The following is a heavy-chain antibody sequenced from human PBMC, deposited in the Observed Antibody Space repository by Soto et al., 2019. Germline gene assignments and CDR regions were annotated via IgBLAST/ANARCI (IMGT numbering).Heavy chain of an antibody. CDR2: IYSGGST. J-gene: IGHJ3*02. CDR1: GFTVSSNY. V-gene: IGHV3-53*01. D-gene: IGHD5-12*01. Sequence: LRLSCAASGFTVSSNYMSWVRQAPGKGLEWVSVIYSGGSTYYADSVKGRFTISRDNSKNTPYLQMNSLRAEDTAVYYCAREERWLQFGAFDIWGQGTMVTVSS. CDR3: AREERWLQFGAFDI.